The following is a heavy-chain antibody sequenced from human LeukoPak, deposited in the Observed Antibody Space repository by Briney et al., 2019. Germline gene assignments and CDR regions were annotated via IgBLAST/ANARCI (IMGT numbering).Heavy chain of an antibody. CDR3: ARDDYGDYVGSRHWYFDL. D-gene: IGHD4-17*01. Sequence: SETLSLTCTVSGGSLSNYYWIWIRQPPGKGLEWVGYISYSGRTNSGRTNYNPSLESRVSISMDTSKNQFSLKLSSVTAADTAVYYCARDDYGDYVGSRHWYFDLWGRGTLVTVSS. CDR2: ISYSGRT. J-gene: IGHJ2*01. CDR1: GGSLSNYY. V-gene: IGHV4-59*13.